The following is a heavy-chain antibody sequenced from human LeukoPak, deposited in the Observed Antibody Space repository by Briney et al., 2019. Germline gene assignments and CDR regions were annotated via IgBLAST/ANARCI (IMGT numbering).Heavy chain of an antibody. CDR2: IWYDGSNK. CDR1: GFTFSSYG. Sequence: GGSLRLSCAASGFTFSSYGMHWVRQAPGKGLEWVAVIWYDGSNKYYADSVKGRFTISRDNSKNTLYLQMDSLRAEDTAAYYCARDRGSGYYMSNDYWGQGTLVTVSS. V-gene: IGHV3-33*01. CDR3: ARDRGSGYYMSNDY. D-gene: IGHD3-22*01. J-gene: IGHJ4*02.